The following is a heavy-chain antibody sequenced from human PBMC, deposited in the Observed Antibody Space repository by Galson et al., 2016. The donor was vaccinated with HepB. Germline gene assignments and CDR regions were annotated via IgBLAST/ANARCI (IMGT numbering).Heavy chain of an antibody. D-gene: IGHD4-17*01. Sequence: SLRLSCAASGFSFSDYYMAWIRQAPGKGLEWVSHIRYSGDPMSYADSLMGRFTISRDNSRNMVDLEMNSLRPEDTAVYYCARDPYGDKDAFDIWGQGTMVSVSS. V-gene: IGHV3-11*04. CDR3: ARDPYGDKDAFDI. CDR1: GFSFSDYY. CDR2: IRYSGDPM. J-gene: IGHJ3*02.